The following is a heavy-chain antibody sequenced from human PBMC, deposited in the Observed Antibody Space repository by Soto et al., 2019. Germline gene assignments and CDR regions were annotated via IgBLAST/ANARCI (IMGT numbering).Heavy chain of an antibody. V-gene: IGHV1-2*02. Sequence: ASVKVSCKASGYIFTGYHMHWVRQAPGQGLEWMGWINPNSGGTNYAQKFQGRVTMTRDTSISTAYMELSRLRSDDTAVYYCARGDLPRSYYGMDVWGQGTTVTVSS. CDR1: GYIFTGYH. J-gene: IGHJ6*02. CDR3: ARGDLPRSYYGMDV. CDR2: INPNSGGT.